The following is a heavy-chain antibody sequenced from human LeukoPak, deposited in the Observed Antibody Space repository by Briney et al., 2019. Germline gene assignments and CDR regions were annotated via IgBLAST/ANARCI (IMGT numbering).Heavy chain of an antibody. CDR1: GFTFSSYG. D-gene: IGHD3-22*01. Sequence: SGGSLRLSCAASGFTFSSYGMHWVRQAPGKGLEWVAFIRYDGSNKYYADSVKGRSTISRDNSKNTLYLQMNSLRAEDTAVYYCAKERNYYDSSGYYSVAGGPDYWGQGTLVTVSS. J-gene: IGHJ4*02. V-gene: IGHV3-30*02. CDR2: IRYDGSNK. CDR3: AKERNYYDSSGYYSVAGGPDY.